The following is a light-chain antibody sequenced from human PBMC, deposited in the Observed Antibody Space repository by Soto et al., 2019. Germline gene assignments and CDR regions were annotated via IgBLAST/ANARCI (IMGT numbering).Light chain of an antibody. CDR3: SSYAGSSSWV. Sequence: QSVLTQPTSASGSPGQSVTISCTGTSSDVGGYNYVSWYQQHPGKAPKLMIYEVSKRPSGVPDRFSGSKSGNTASLTVSGLQAEDEADYYCSSYAGSSSWVFGGGTKVTVL. J-gene: IGLJ3*02. V-gene: IGLV2-8*01. CDR2: EVS. CDR1: SSDVGGYNY.